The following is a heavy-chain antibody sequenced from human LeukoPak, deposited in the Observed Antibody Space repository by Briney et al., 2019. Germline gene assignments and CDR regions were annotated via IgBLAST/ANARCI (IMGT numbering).Heavy chain of an antibody. CDR3: ATSGVGITGTPILDAFDI. CDR1: GYTFTSYG. J-gene: IGHJ3*02. D-gene: IGHD1-20*01. CDR2: INPSGGST. Sequence: ASVKVSCKASGYTFTSYGISWVRQAPGQGLEWMGIINPSGGSTSYAQKFQGRVTMTRDMSTSTVYMELSSLRSEDTAVYYCATSGVGITGTPILDAFDIWGQGTMVTVSS. V-gene: IGHV1-46*01.